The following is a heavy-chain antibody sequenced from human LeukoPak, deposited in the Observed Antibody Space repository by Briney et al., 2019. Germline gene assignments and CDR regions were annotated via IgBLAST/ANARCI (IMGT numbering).Heavy chain of an antibody. V-gene: IGHV4-38-2*01. CDR1: GYSISSGYY. J-gene: IGHJ4*02. CDR3: VSGRWLQNLEY. CDR2: IYHSGST. Sequence: SETLSLTCAVSGYSISSGYYWGWIRQPPGKGLEWIGSIYHSGSTYYNPSLKSRVTISVDTSKNQLSLKLSSVTAADTAVYYCVSGRWLQNLEYWGQGTLVTVSS. D-gene: IGHD5-24*01.